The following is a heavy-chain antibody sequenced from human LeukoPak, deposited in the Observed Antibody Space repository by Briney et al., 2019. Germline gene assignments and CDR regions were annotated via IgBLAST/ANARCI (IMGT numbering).Heavy chain of an antibody. V-gene: IGHV4-39*01. D-gene: IGHD3-3*01. CDR1: GGSISSSSYY. Sequence: PSETLSLTCTVSGGSISSSSYYWDWIRQPPGKGLEWIGSIYYSGSTYYNPSLKGRVTISVDTSNNQFSLNLRSVTAADTAVYYCASPEGFLEWSVSYYMEVWGKGTTVTVSS. CDR2: IYYSGST. CDR3: ASPEGFLEWSVSYYMEV. J-gene: IGHJ6*03.